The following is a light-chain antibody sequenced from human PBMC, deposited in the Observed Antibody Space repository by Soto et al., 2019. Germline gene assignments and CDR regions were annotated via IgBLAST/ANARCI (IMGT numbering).Light chain of an antibody. CDR1: ISDVGGYNY. V-gene: IGLV2-14*03. CDR2: DVS. J-gene: IGLJ1*01. Sequence: VLTQPASVSGSPGQSITISCTGTISDVGGYNYVSWYQQHPGKAPKLMIYDVSNRPSGVSNRFSGSKSGNTASLTISGLQAEDEADYYCSSYTSSSTYVFGTGTKVTVL. CDR3: SSYTSSSTYV.